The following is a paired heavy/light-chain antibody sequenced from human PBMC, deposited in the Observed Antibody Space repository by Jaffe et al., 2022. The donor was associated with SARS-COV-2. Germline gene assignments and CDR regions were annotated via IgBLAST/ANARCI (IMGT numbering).Light chain of an antibody. J-gene: IGKJ2*01. CDR3: QQSSSTPFT. Sequence: DIQMTQSPSSLCASVGDRVTITCRASQSISSYLSWFQQKPGKAPNLLIYAASTLQSGVPSRFSGSGSGTDFTLTISSLQPEDFATYYCQQSSSTPFTFGQGTKLEIK. CDR1: QSISSY. CDR2: AAS. V-gene: IGKV1-39*01.
Heavy chain of an antibody. D-gene: IGHD3-9*01. CDR3: ATEDRVGYGILAGYYKGGLDP. V-gene: IGHV7-4-1*02. CDR1: GYGFSGYD. Sequence: QVQLVQSGSELKKPGASVKVSCKASGYGFSGYDIHWVRQAPGQGLEWMGWINTNTGNPSYAPGFAGRFVFSLDTSVATTYLQISSLQTEDTAVYYCATEDRVGYGILAGYYKGGLDPWGQGTLVTVSS. J-gene: IGHJ5*02. CDR2: INTNTGNP.